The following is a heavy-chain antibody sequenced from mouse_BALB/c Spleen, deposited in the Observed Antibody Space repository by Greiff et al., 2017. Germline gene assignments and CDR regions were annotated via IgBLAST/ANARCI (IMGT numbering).Heavy chain of an antibody. J-gene: IGHJ3*01. D-gene: IGHD2-4*01. V-gene: IGHV3-2*02. CDR3: ARGGEDYDGAFAY. CDR1: GYSITSDYA. Sequence: EVQRVESGPGLVKPSQSLSLTCTVTGYSITSDYAWNWIRQFPGNKLEWMGYISYSGSTSYNPSLKSRISITRDTSKNQFSLQLNSVTTEDTATYYCARGGEDYDGAFAYWGQGTLVTVSA. CDR2: ISYSGST.